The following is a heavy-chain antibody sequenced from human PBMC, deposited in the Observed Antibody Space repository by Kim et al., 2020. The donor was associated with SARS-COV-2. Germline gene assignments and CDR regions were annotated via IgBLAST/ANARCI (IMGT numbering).Heavy chain of an antibody. Sequence: GSLRLSCAASGFTFSSYGMHWVRQAPGKGQEWVAVIWYDGSNKYYADSVKGRFTISRDNSKNTLYLQMKSLRAEDTAVYYCARDKWAAGHYYYGMDVWG. V-gene: IGHV3-33*01. CDR1: GFTFSSYG. CDR3: ARDKWAAGHYYYGMDV. D-gene: IGHD6-13*01. J-gene: IGHJ6*01. CDR2: IWYDGSNK.